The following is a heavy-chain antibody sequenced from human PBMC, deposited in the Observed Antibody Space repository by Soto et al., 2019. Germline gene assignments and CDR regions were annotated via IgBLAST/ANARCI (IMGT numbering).Heavy chain of an antibody. Sequence: QVQLQQWGAGLLKPSETLSLTCAVYGGSFSGYSWSWIRQPPGEGLEWIGEINHSGSTNYNPSLKSRLTISVDTSKNHFSLRLSSVTAADTAVYYCARVPRWCSGGSCYFEYWGQGTLVTVSS. V-gene: IGHV4-34*01. J-gene: IGHJ4*02. D-gene: IGHD2-15*01. CDR3: ARVPRWCSGGSCYFEY. CDR2: INHSGST. CDR1: GGSFSGYS.